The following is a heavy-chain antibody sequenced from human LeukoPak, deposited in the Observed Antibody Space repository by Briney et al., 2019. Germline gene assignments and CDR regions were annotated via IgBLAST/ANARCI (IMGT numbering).Heavy chain of an antibody. Sequence: SETLSLTCAVYGGSFSGYYWSWIRQPPGKGLEWIGEINHSGSTNCNPSLKSRVTISVDTSKNQFSLKLSSVTAADTAVYYCARGYGGNSPFDIWGQGTMVTVSS. V-gene: IGHV4-34*01. D-gene: IGHD4-23*01. CDR1: GGSFSGYY. CDR2: INHSGST. J-gene: IGHJ3*02. CDR3: ARGYGGNSPFDI.